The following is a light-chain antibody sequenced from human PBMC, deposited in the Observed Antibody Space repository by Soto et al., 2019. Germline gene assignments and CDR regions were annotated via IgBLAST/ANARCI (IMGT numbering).Light chain of an antibody. V-gene: IGKV1D-8*03. CDR2: SAS. CDR3: QQSYSTPTWT. J-gene: IGKJ1*01. Sequence: VISMTQSPSLLSASTGDRVTISCRMSQDIKNYLAWYQQRPGKAPALLIYSASTLQNGVPSRFSGSWSGTDFTLTISSLQPEDFATYYCQQSYSTPTWTFGQGTKVEIK. CDR1: QDIKNY.